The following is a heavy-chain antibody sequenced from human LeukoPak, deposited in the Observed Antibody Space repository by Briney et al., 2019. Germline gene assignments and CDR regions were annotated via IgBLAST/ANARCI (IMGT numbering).Heavy chain of an antibody. V-gene: IGHV3-21*01. CDR3: ARGVKSVEDIVVVPAAIPYYYGMDV. CDR2: ISSSSSYI. Sequence: KPGGSLRLSCAASGFTFSSYSMNWVRQAPGKGLEWVSSISSSSSYIYYADSVKGRFTISRDNAKNSLYLQMNSLRAEDTAVYYCARGVKSVEDIVVVPAAIPYYYGMDVWGQGTTVTVSS. CDR1: GFTFSSYS. D-gene: IGHD2-2*01. J-gene: IGHJ6*02.